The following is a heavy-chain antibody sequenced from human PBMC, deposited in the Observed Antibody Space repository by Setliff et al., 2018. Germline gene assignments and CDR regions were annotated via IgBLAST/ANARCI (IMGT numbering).Heavy chain of an antibody. CDR3: ARAPGRNIRGDY. Sequence: PSETLSLTCTVSGESIRSNNWWNWVRQPPGKALEWIGDIYQSGTTNYNPSLKSRVTISADTSKNQFSLKLKSVTAADTAVYYCARAPGRNIRGDYWGQGALVTVSS. CDR1: GESIRSNNW. CDR2: IYQSGTT. V-gene: IGHV4-4*02. D-gene: IGHD3-10*01. J-gene: IGHJ4*02.